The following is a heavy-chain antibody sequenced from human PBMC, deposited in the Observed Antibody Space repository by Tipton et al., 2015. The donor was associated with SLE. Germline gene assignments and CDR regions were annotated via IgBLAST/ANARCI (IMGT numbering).Heavy chain of an antibody. V-gene: IGHV4-59*01. CDR1: GGSISSYY. D-gene: IGHD6-13*01. J-gene: IGHJ4*02. CDR3: ARVTIARADSSSWYYFDY. Sequence: TLSLTCTVSGGSISSYYWSWIRQPPGKGLEWIGYIYYSGSTNYNPSLKSRVTISVDTSKNQFSLKLSSVTAADTAVYYCARVTIARADSSSWYYFDYWGQGTLVTVSS. CDR2: IYYSGST.